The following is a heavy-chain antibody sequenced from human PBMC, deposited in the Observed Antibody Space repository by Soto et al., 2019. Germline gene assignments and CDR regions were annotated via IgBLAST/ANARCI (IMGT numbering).Heavy chain of an antibody. J-gene: IGHJ4*02. D-gene: IGHD6-6*01. CDR3: ARGPRVLAPIHSCFDY. CDR1: GYTFTDYY. V-gene: IGHV1-2*04. Sequence: GASVKVSCKASGYTFTDYYMHWVRQAPGQGLEWMGWINPNSGVTNYAQKFQGWVTMTRDTSISTAYMELSRLRSDDTAVYYCARGPRVLAPIHSCFDYWGQGTLVTVSS. CDR2: INPNSGVT.